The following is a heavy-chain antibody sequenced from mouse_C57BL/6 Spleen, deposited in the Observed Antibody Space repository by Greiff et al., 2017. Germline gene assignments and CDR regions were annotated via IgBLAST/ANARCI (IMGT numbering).Heavy chain of an antibody. CDR3: ARSRGYYDYDSVYAMDY. CDR2: INPNNGGT. Sequence: VQLQQSGPELVKPGASVKISCKASGYTFTDYYMNWVKQSHGKSLEWIGDINPNNGGTSYNQKFKGKATLTVDKSSSTAYMELRSLTSEDSAVYYCARSRGYYDYDSVYAMDYWGQGTSVTVSS. J-gene: IGHJ4*01. CDR1: GYTFTDYY. V-gene: IGHV1-26*01. D-gene: IGHD2-4*01.